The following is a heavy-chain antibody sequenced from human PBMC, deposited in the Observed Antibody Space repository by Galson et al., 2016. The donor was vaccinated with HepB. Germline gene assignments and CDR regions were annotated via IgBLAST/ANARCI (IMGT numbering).Heavy chain of an antibody. CDR3: ASDRWRGSSYFDS. CDR1: GFAFSAYW. D-gene: IGHD6-13*01. J-gene: IGHJ4*02. V-gene: IGHV3-7*03. CDR2: MKHDGSEI. Sequence: SLRLSCAASGFAFSAYWLSWVRQAPGKGLEWVANMKHDGSEISYGDSVKGRFTISRDNGKNSLFVQMNSLRAEDTAVYYCASDRWRGSSYFDSWGQGTQVTVSS.